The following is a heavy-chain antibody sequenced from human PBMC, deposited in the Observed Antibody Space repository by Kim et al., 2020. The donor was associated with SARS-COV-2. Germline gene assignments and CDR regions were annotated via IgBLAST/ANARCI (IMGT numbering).Heavy chain of an antibody. Sequence: SETLSLTCTVSGGSISSYYWSWIRQPPGKGLEWIGYIYYSGSTNYNPSLKSRVTISVDTSKNQFSLKRSSVTAADTAVYYWARVKSGWYGEWNLIDPWG. J-gene: IGHJ5*02. D-gene: IGHD6-19*01. CDR2: IYYSGST. CDR3: ARVKSGWYGEWNLIDP. V-gene: IGHV4-59*13. CDR1: GGSISSYY.